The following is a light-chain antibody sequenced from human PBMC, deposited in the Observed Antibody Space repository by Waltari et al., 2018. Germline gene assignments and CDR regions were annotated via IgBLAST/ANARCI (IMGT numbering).Light chain of an antibody. CDR2: DAS. CDR1: QSVRSY. CDR3: QHRSNWPLS. Sequence: ELVLTQSPATLSLSPGERATLSCRASQSVRSYLAWYQQKPGQAPRLLIYDASNRATGIPARFSGGGSGTDFTLTISGLEPEDFAVYYCQHRSNWPLSFGGGTKVEIK. V-gene: IGKV3-11*01. J-gene: IGKJ4*01.